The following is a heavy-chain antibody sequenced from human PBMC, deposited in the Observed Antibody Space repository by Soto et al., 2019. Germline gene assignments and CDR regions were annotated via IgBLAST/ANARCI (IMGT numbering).Heavy chain of an antibody. CDR2: INHSGST. CDR3: ARVSIFGLRFLEWNHTQGYYYGMDV. Sequence: SETLSLTCAVYGGSFSGYYWSWIRQPPGKGLEWIGEINHSGSTNYNPSLKSRVTISVDTSKNQFSLKLSSVTAADTAVYYCARVSIFGLRFLEWNHTQGYYYGMDVWGQGTTVTVSS. D-gene: IGHD3-3*01. J-gene: IGHJ6*02. V-gene: IGHV4-34*01. CDR1: GGSFSGYY.